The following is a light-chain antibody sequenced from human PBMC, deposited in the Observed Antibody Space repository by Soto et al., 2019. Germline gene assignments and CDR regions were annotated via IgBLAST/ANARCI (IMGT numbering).Light chain of an antibody. Sequence: DIQMTQSPSTLSASVGDRVTITCRASQSISSWLAWYQQKPGKAPKLLIYDASSLESGVPSRFSGSGSGTEFTLTISSLQPEDFATYYCLQYYNFSWTFGQGTKVEVK. J-gene: IGKJ1*01. CDR1: QSISSW. CDR2: DAS. V-gene: IGKV1-5*01. CDR3: LQYYNFSWT.